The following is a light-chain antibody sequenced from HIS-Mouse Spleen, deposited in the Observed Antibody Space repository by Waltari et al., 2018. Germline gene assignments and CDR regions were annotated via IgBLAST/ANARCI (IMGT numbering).Light chain of an antibody. CDR2: DAS. Sequence: DIQMTQSPSSLSASVGDRVPITCQASQDISNYLNWYQQKPGKAPKLLIYDASNLETGVPSRFSGSGSGTDFTFTISSLQPEDIATYYCQQYDNLPPGEFTFGPGTKVDIK. CDR1: QDISNY. V-gene: IGKV1-33*01. J-gene: IGKJ3*01. CDR3: QQYDNLPPGEFT.